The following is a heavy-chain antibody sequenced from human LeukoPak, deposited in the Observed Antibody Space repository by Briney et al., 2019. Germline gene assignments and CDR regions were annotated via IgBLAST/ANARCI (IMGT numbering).Heavy chain of an antibody. J-gene: IGHJ4*02. Sequence: GGSLRLSCAVSGFIFSSYEMNWVRQAPGKGLEWVSYISSIGSIIYYADSVKGRFTISRDNAKNSLYLQMNSLRAEDTAVYYFARAPAGYCGYGYFDSCGQGTLVTVSS. CDR1: GFIFSSYE. V-gene: IGHV3-48*03. CDR2: ISSIGSII. CDR3: ARAPAGYCGYGYFDS. D-gene: IGHD5-12*01.